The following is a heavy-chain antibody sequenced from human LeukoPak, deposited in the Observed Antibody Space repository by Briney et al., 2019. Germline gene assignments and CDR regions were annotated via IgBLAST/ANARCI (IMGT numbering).Heavy chain of an antibody. CDR3: ARGRRNPAILDP. CDR1: GGSISNKY. J-gene: IGHJ5*02. V-gene: IGHV4-59*08. Sequence: SETLSLTCTVSGGSISNKYWSWIRQPPGKGLEWIGYIYYSGSTNYNPSLKSRVTILVDTSKNQFSLKMSSVTAADTAVYYCARGRRNPAILDPWGQGTLVTVSS. CDR2: IYYSGST.